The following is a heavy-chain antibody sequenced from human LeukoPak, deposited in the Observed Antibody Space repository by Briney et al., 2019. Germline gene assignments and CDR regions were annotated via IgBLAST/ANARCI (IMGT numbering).Heavy chain of an antibody. V-gene: IGHV1-2*02. CDR3: ARANYYDSSGYYHPDNWFDP. D-gene: IGHD3-22*01. J-gene: IGHJ5*02. CDR1: GYTFTGYY. CDR2: INPNSGGT. Sequence: ASVKVSCKASGYTFTGYYMHWVRQAPGQGLEWMGWINPNSGGTNYAQKFQGRVTMTRDTSISTAYMELSRLRSDDTAVYYCARANYYDSSGYYHPDNWFDPWGQGTLVTVSS.